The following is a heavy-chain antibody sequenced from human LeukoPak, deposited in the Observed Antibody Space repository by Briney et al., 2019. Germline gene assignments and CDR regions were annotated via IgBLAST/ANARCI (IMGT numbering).Heavy chain of an antibody. CDR3: ARSRDSYGYDY. CDR1: GFTFSSYA. Sequence: GGSLRLSCAASGFTFSSYAMHWVRQAPGKGLEWVAVISYDGSNKYYADSVKGRFTISRDNSKNTLYLQMNSLRAEDTAVYYCARSRDSYGYDYWGQGTLVTVSS. V-gene: IGHV3-30-3*01. D-gene: IGHD5-18*01. J-gene: IGHJ4*02. CDR2: ISYDGSNK.